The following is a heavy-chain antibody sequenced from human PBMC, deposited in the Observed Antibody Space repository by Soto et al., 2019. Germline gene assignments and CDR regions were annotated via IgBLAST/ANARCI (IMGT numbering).Heavy chain of an antibody. CDR1: GGSVTLTSYY. Sequence: SETLSLTCTVSGGSVTLTSYYWGWIRQPPGKGLEWIGNVYYSGSTNYNPSLKSRVTISVDTSKNQFSLSLKSVTAADTAVYYCASDYSGYSADPEYYGVEVWGQGTTVTVSS. J-gene: IGHJ6*02. V-gene: IGHV4-39*01. CDR2: VYYSGST. CDR3: ASDYSGYSADPEYYGVEV. D-gene: IGHD3-22*01.